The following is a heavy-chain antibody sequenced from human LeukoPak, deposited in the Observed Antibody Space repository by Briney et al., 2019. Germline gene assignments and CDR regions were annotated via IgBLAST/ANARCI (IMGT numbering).Heavy chain of an antibody. CDR1: GFTFSSYG. Sequence: GGSLRLSCAASGFTFSSYGMHWVRQAPGKGLEWVAVIWYDGSNKYYADSVKGRFTISRDNAKNSLYLQMNSLRAEDTAVYYCAGEHIAAHNYWGQGSLVTVSS. V-gene: IGHV3-33*08. J-gene: IGHJ4*02. CDR2: IWYDGSNK. CDR3: AGEHIAAHNY. D-gene: IGHD6-6*01.